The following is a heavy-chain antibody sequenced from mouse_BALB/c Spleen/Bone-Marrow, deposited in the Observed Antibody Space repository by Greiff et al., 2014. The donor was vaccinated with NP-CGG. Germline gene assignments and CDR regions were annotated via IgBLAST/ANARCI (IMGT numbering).Heavy chain of an antibody. D-gene: IGHD2-1*01. CDR2: IYPGDGDT. CDR1: GYAFSSSW. CDR3: ARGGNYRFDY. V-gene: IGHV1-82*01. J-gene: IGHJ2*01. Sequence: QVQLQQSGPELVKPGASVKISCKASGYAFSSSWMNWVKQRPGQGLEWIGRIYPGDGDTNYNGKFKGKATLTADKSSSTAYMQLSSLTSVDSAVYFCARGGNYRFDYRGQGTALTVSS.